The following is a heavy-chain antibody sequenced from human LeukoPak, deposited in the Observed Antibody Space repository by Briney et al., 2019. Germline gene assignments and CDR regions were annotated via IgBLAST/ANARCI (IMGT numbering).Heavy chain of an antibody. J-gene: IGHJ6*03. Sequence: SETLSLTCTVSGGSISSGGYYWSWIRQHPGKGLEWIGYIYYSGSTYYNPSLKSRVTISVDTSKNQFSLKLSSVTAADTAVYYCARDTARETGTTDYYYYMDVWGKGTTVTVSS. CDR1: GGSISSGGYY. CDR3: ARDTARETGTTDYYYYMDV. D-gene: IGHD1-7*01. CDR2: IYYSGST. V-gene: IGHV4-31*03.